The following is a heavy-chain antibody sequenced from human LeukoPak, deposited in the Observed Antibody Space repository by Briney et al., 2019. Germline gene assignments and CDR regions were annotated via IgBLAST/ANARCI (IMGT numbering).Heavy chain of an antibody. CDR2: IKQDGSEK. Sequence: GGSLRLSCPVSGFTFSSYWMSWVRQAPGKGLEWVANIKQDGSEKYYVDSVKGRFTISRDNGQNSLYLQMNSLRAEDTAVYYCATDYGGYWGQGTLVTVSS. V-gene: IGHV3-7*04. J-gene: IGHJ4*02. D-gene: IGHD3-10*01. CDR3: ATDYGGY. CDR1: GFTFSSYW.